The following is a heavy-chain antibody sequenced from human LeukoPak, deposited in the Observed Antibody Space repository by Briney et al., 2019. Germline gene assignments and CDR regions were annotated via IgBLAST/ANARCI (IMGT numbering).Heavy chain of an antibody. V-gene: IGHV3-15*01. CDR3: TARVVPYYYYGMDV. J-gene: IGHJ6*04. Sequence: AFPRPCCAASGFTFSNAWMRWGRQAPGEGREWGGRIKSKTDGGKTDYAAPVKGRFTISRDDSKNTLYLQMNSLKTEDTAVYYCTARVVPYYYYGMDVWGKGTTVTVSS. CDR2: IKSKTDGGKT. D-gene: IGHD3-10*01. CDR1: GFTFSNAW.